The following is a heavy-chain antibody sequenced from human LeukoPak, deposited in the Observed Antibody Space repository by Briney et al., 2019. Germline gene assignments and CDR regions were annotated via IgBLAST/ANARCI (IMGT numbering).Heavy chain of an antibody. CDR1: GFTFSSYA. V-gene: IGHV3-23*01. CDR2: ISGSGGST. D-gene: IGHD3-3*01. J-gene: IGHJ4*02. CDR3: AKDHYDFWSGYSYLFDY. Sequence: GGTLRLSCAASGFTFSSYAMSWVRQAPGKGLEWVSAISGSGGSTYYGDSVKGRFTISRDNSKNTLYLQMNSLRAEDTAVYYCAKDHYDFWSGYSYLFDYWGQGTLVTVSS.